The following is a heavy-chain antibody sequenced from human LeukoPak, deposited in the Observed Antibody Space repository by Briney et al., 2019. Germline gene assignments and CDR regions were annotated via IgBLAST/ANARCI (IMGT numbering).Heavy chain of an antibody. J-gene: IGHJ4*02. CDR2: IYYSGST. D-gene: IGHD1-26*01. Sequence: SETLSLTCTVSGGSISTYDWSWIRQPPGKGLEWIGYIYYSGSTNYNPSLKSRVTISVDTSKNQFSLKLSSVTAADTAVYYCARGRVSAYSGSYGYWGQGTLVTVSS. CDR1: GGSISTYD. V-gene: IGHV4-59*12. CDR3: ARGRVSAYSGSYGY.